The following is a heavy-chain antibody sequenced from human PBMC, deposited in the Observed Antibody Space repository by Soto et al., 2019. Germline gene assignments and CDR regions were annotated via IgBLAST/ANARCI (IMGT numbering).Heavy chain of an antibody. J-gene: IGHJ4*02. V-gene: IGHV3-23*01. CDR3: AKEMVPAADVETSPFEL. Sequence: EVQLLESGGGLVQPGGSLRLSCAAAGFTFSSYTMAWVSQAPVTGLAGVSVIDGSGGDTTVADSVKGRFSITRDNSKKMLYRHMNSLRAEDTATYYCAKEMVPAADVETSPFELWGQGTLVTVSS. CDR1: GFTFSSYT. CDR2: IDGSGGDT. D-gene: IGHD2-21*02.